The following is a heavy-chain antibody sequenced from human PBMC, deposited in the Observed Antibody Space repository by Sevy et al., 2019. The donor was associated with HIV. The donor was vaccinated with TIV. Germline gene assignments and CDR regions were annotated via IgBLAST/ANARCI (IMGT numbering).Heavy chain of an antibody. V-gene: IGHV3-21*01. Sequence: GGSLRLSCVASGFTFSSYSMNWVRQAPGKGLEWVSSISSSSSYIYYADSVKGRFTISRDNAKNSLYLQMNSLRAEDTAVYYCARDPHSSSWTYYFDYWGQGTLVTVSS. CDR3: ARDPHSSSWTYYFDY. J-gene: IGHJ4*02. CDR2: ISSSSSYI. D-gene: IGHD6-13*01. CDR1: GFTFSSYS.